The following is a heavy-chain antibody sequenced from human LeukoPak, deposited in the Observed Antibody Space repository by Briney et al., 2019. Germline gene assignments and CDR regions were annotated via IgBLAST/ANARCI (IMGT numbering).Heavy chain of an antibody. J-gene: IGHJ6*03. Sequence: PGGSLRLSCAASGFTFSSYWMHWVRQAPGKGLVWVSRINSDGSSTSYADSVKGRFTISRDNAKNTLYLQMNSLRAEDMAVYYCAREASSSPGNIHYYYMDVWGKGTTVTVSS. CDR1: GFTFSSYW. D-gene: IGHD6-6*01. CDR3: AREASSSPGNIHYYYMDV. CDR2: INSDGSST. V-gene: IGHV3-74*01.